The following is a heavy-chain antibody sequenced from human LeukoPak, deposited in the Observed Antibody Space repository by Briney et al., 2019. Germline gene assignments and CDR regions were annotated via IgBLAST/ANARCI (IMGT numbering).Heavy chain of an antibody. Sequence: GGSLRLSCAASGFTFSSSTMNWVRQAPGKGLEWVSSISSSSNSIYYADSVKGRFTISRDNAKNSLYLQMSSRRAEDTAVYYCVRIPNSANFPIWFDPWGQGTRVTVSS. CDR3: VRIPNSANFPIWFDP. V-gene: IGHV3-21*01. J-gene: IGHJ5*02. CDR1: GFTFSSST. D-gene: IGHD4/OR15-4a*01. CDR2: ISSSSNSI.